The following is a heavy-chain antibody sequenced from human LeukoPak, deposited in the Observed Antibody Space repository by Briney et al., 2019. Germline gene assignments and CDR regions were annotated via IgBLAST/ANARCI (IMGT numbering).Heavy chain of an antibody. J-gene: IGHJ5*02. CDR1: GGSISSSSYY. CDR2: IYYSGST. CDR3: ARDKEWIQPGTRGYNWFDP. V-gene: IGHV4-39*07. Sequence: SETLSLTCTVSGGSISSSSYYWGWIRQPPGKGLEWIGSIYYSGSTYYNPSLKSRVTISVDTSKNQFSLKLSSVTAADTAVYYCARDKEWIQPGTRGYNWFDPWGQGTLVTVS. D-gene: IGHD5-18*01.